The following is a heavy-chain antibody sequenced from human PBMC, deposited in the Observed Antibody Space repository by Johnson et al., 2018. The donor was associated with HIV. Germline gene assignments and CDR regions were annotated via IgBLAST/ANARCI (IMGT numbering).Heavy chain of an antibody. V-gene: IGHV3-74*01. CDR1: GFTLSDYW. D-gene: IGHD1-26*01. CDR3: ARADGLVGDRAFDI. CDR2: VNSDGYST. Sequence: VQLVESGGGLVQPGGSLRLSCAAYGFTLSDYWMHWVRQGTGKGLAWVARVNSDGYSTSYAGSVKGRFTISRDNAKNSLYLQMNSLRAEDTALYYCARADGLVGDRAFDIWGQGTMVTVSS. J-gene: IGHJ3*02.